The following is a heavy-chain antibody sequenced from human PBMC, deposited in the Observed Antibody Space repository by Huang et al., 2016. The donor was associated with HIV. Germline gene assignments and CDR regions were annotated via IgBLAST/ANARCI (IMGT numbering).Heavy chain of an antibody. CDR1: GDFISSTNYY. CDR2: VYQRGST. CDR3: ASQHIGAAATWF. D-gene: IGHD6-13*01. J-gene: IGHJ4*02. Sequence: QLQLQESGPGQVKPLETLSLTCTVSGDFISSTNYYWGWIRQSPGKGLGWVGSVYQRGSTTYNPSLKSRVTLSVDTSRNQFSLRLNSVTAADTAVYYCASQHIGAAATWFWGRGTQVAVSS. V-gene: IGHV4-39*01.